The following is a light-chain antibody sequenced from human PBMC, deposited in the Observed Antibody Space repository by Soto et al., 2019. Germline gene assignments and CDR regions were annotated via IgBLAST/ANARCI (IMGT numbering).Light chain of an antibody. CDR1: QSVSSN. J-gene: IGKJ1*01. CDR3: QQYNNWPWT. Sequence: EIVLTQSPGTLSLSPGERATLSCRASQSVSSNLAWYQQKPGQPPRILIYGASTRDTGIPARFSGSGSGTEFTLTISSLQSEDFEVYYCQQYNNWPWTFGQGTKVDIK. CDR2: GAS. V-gene: IGKV3-15*01.